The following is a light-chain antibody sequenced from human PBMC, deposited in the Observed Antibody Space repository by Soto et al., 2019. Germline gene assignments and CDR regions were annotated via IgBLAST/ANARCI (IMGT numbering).Light chain of an antibody. CDR2: DAS. CDR3: QQRSNWLLT. V-gene: IGKV3-11*01. CDR1: QSVSSY. J-gene: IGKJ4*01. Sequence: DIVFTQSPATLSLSPGERATLSCRASQSVSSYLAWYQQKPGQAPRLLIYDASTRATGIPARFSGSGSGTDFTLTITSLEPEDFAVYYCQQRSNWLLTFGGGTKVDIK.